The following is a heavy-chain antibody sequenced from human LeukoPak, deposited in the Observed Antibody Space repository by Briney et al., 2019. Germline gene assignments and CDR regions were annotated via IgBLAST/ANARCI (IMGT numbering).Heavy chain of an antibody. CDR1: GFTFSNAW. V-gene: IGHV3-15*01. CDR3: TTDLSELDDSGYYAKYFHH. J-gene: IGHJ1*01. CDR2: IKSKTDGGTT. D-gene: IGHD3-22*01. Sequence: GGSLRLSCAASGFTFSNAWMSWVRQAPGKGLEWVGRIKSKTDGGTTDYAAPVKGRFTISRDDSKDTLFLQMNSLKTEDTAVYYCTTDLSELDDSGYYAKYFHHWGQGTLVSVSS.